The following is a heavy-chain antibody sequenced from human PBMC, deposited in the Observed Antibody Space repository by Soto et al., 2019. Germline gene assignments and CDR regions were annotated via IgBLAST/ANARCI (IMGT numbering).Heavy chain of an antibody. CDR3: AREENCSDGICYSEYFQR. CDR2: VNPSGGST. V-gene: IGHV1-46*01. D-gene: IGHD2-15*01. CDR1: GYIFTAYS. J-gene: IGHJ1*01. Sequence: GASVKFSCKASGYIFTAYSMHWVRQAPGQGLEWMGVVNPSGGSTNYAQKFQGRITMTRDTSTSTVYMDLSSLTSEDTAVYYCAREENCSDGICYSEYFQRWGQGTLVTVSS.